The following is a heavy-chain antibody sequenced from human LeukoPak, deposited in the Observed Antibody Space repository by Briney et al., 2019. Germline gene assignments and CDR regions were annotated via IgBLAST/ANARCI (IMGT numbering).Heavy chain of an antibody. Sequence: PGRSLSLSCAASGFTFSSYGMHWVRQAPGKGLEWVSYFSSSSSTIYYTDSWKGRFTIARDNSKNTVYLQMNSLRAEDTAVYHCARVRPTYYYGSERRGGFDIWGQGTMVTVSS. D-gene: IGHD3-10*01. CDR2: FSSSSSTI. V-gene: IGHV3-48*01. CDR1: GFTFSSYG. CDR3: ARVRPTYYYGSERRGGFDI. J-gene: IGHJ3*02.